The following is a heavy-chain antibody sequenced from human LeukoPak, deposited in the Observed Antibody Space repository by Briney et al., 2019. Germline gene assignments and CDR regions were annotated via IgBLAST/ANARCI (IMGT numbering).Heavy chain of an antibody. Sequence: GVSLQISCKGSGYSFTSYWIGWVRQMPGKGREWMGIIYPGDSDTRYSPSFQGQVTISADKSISTAYLQWSSLKASDTAMYYCARATDDYGDYHPMDYWGQGTLVTVSS. V-gene: IGHV5-51*01. J-gene: IGHJ4*02. D-gene: IGHD4-17*01. CDR2: IYPGDSDT. CDR3: ARATDDYGDYHPMDY. CDR1: GYSFTSYW.